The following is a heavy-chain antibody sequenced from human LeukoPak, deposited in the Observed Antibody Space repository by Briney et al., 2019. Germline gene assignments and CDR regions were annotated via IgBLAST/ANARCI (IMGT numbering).Heavy chain of an antibody. D-gene: IGHD4-17*01. CDR3: ARTTSLTASGYDH. V-gene: IGHV1-8*03. J-gene: IGHJ5*02. Sequence: ASVTVSCTTSGYTFTTYHINWVRQAPGQGLEWLGWMNPYSGDRGYAQKFQGRLSITSDTSISTAYMELSSLRSDDTAVYFCARTTSLTASGYDHWGQGTLVTVSS. CDR2: MNPYSGDR. CDR1: GYTFTTYH.